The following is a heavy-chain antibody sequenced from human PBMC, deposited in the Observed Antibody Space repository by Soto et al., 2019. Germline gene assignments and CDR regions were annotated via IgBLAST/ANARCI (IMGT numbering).Heavy chain of an antibody. CDR3: ASQDKLLTNWFDP. V-gene: IGHV3-33*01. J-gene: IGHJ5*02. CDR2: IWYDGSNK. CDR1: GFTFSSYG. Sequence: GGSLRLSCAASGFTFSSYGMHWVRQAPGKGLEWVAIIWYDGSNKYYADSVKGRFTISRDNSKNSLYLQMNSLRAEDTAVYYCASQDKLLTNWFDPWGQGTLVTVSS. D-gene: IGHD1-7*01.